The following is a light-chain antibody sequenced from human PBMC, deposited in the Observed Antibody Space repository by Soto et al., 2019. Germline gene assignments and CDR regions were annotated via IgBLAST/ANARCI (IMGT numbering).Light chain of an antibody. Sequence: QSVLAQPPSASGSPGQSVTISCTGTSSDVGGYNYVSWYQQHPGKAPKLMIYEVSKRPSGVPDRFSGSKSGNTASLTVSGLQAEDEADYYGSSYAGSNNLGVFGTGTKVTV. CDR3: SSYAGSNNLGV. CDR1: SSDVGGYNY. V-gene: IGLV2-8*01. J-gene: IGLJ1*01. CDR2: EVS.